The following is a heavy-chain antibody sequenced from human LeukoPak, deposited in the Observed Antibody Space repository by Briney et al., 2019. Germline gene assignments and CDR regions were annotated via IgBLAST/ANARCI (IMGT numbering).Heavy chain of an antibody. D-gene: IGHD3-22*01. Sequence: GASVKVSCKASGYTFTSYYMHWVRQAPGQGLEWMGIINPSGGSTSCAQKFQGRVTMTRDTSTSTVYMELSSLRSEDTAVYYCARERINYYDSKGCAFDIWGQGTMVTVSS. CDR1: GYTFTSYY. CDR2: INPSGGST. J-gene: IGHJ3*02. V-gene: IGHV1-46*01. CDR3: ARERINYYDSKGCAFDI.